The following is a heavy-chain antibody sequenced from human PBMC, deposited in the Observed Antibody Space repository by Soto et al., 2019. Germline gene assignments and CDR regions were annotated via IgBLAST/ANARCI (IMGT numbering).Heavy chain of an antibody. D-gene: IGHD3-3*01. CDR1: GGSFSGYY. Sequence: ETLSLTCAVYGGSFSGYYWSWIRQPPGKGLEWIGEINHSGSTNYNPSLKSRVTISVDTSKNQFSLKLSSVTAADTAVYYCARASITIFGVVIPSRIWGQGTTVTVSS. V-gene: IGHV4-34*01. CDR2: INHSGST. J-gene: IGHJ6*02. CDR3: ARASITIFGVVIPSRI.